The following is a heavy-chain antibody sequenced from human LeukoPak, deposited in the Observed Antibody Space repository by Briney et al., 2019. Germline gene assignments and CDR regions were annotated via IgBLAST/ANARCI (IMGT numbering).Heavy chain of an antibody. J-gene: IGHJ4*02. CDR2: ISYDGSTK. Sequence: SGGSLRLSCAASGFTFSTYAMHWVRQAPGKGLEWVGIISYDGSTKYYADSVKGRFTISRDNSKDTLYVQMNSLRAEDTAVYYCAKNGYYYDSSGYYYNDYWGQGTLVTVSS. D-gene: IGHD3-22*01. CDR1: GFTFSTYA. CDR3: AKNGYYYDSSGYYYNDY. V-gene: IGHV3-30*04.